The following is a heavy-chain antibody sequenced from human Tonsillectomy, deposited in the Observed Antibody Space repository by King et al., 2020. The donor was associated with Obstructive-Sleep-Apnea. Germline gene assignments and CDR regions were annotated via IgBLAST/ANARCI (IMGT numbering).Heavy chain of an antibody. Sequence: QLVQSGAEVKEPGASVKVSCKASGYTFTSYYMHWVRQAPGQGLEWMGMINPTGGSTRCAQNFQGRVTMTRDTSTVTVYMELSSLRSEDTAVYYCARGCLVAASFDYWGQGTLVTVSS. D-gene: IGHD2-15*01. V-gene: IGHV1-46*01. CDR1: GYTFTSYY. J-gene: IGHJ4*02. CDR2: INPTGGST. CDR3: ARGCLVAASFDY.